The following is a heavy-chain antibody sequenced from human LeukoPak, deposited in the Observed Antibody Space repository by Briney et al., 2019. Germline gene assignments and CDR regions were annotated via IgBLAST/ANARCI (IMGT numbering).Heavy chain of an antibody. J-gene: IGHJ5*02. CDR2: IYDSGST. CDR1: DGAINSDSFS. D-gene: IGHD3-10*01. V-gene: IGHV4-30-2*03. CDR3: ARHYGP. Sequence: SQTLSLTCAVSDGAINSDSFSWGWIRQPPGKGLEWIGSIYDSGSTYYNPSLKSRVTISVDTSKNQFSLKLNSVTAADTAVYYCARHYGPWGQGTLVTVSS.